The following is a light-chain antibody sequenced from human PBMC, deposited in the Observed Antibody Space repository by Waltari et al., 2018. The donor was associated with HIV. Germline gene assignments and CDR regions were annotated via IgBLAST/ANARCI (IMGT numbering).Light chain of an antibody. J-gene: IGKJ2*01. CDR2: AAS. V-gene: IGKV1-39*01. Sequence: DIQMTQSPSSLSASVGDRVTITCRASQSIISYLNWYQQKPGKAPKLLIYAASSLQSVVPSRFSGSGSGTDVTLTISSLQPEDFATYYCQQSYSTPMYTFGQGTKLEIK. CDR1: QSIISY. CDR3: QQSYSTPMYT.